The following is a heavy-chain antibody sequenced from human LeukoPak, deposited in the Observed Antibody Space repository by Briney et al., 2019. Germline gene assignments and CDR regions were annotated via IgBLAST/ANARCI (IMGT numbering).Heavy chain of an antibody. J-gene: IGHJ6*03. CDR3: ARLYIVVVTAIFGTNYYYYMDV. V-gene: IGHV4-34*01. Sequence: SETLSLTCAVYGGSFSGYYWSWIRQPPGKGLEWIGEINHSGSTNYNPSLKSRVTISVDTSKNQFSLKLSSVTAADTAVYYCARLYIVVVTAIFGTNYYYYMDVWGKGTTVTVSS. CDR1: GGSFSGYY. CDR2: INHSGST. D-gene: IGHD2-21*02.